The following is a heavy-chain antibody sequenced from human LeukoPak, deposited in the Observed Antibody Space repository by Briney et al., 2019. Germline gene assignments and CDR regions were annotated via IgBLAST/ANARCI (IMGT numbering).Heavy chain of an antibody. CDR2: ISGSASST. V-gene: IGHV3-23*01. J-gene: IGHJ4*02. CDR3: ARSKDGGAVRAFDY. CDR1: GFTFSNYA. D-gene: IGHD3-10*01. Sequence: GGSLRLSCAASGFTFSNYAMSWVRQAPGKGLEWVSAISGSASSTYHADSVKGRFTISRDNSKNTLYLQMNSLRAEDTAVYYCARSKDGGAVRAFDYWGQGTLVTVSS.